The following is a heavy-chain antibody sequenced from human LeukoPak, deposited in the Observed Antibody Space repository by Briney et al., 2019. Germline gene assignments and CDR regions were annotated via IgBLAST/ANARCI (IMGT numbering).Heavy chain of an antibody. CDR3: ARALRSTGNWFDP. Sequence: GGSLRLSCAASGFTFSSYSMNWVRQAPGKGLEWVSYISVSSSTMYYADSVKGRFTVSRDNAKNSLYLQMNILRDDDTALYYCARALRSTGNWFDPWGQGTLVTVSS. CDR1: GFTFSSYS. CDR2: ISVSSSTM. J-gene: IGHJ5*02. V-gene: IGHV3-48*02. D-gene: IGHD1-1*01.